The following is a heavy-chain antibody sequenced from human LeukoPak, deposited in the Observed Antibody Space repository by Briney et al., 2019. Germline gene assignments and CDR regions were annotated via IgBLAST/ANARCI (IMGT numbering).Heavy chain of an antibody. J-gene: IGHJ6*03. CDR1: GYTFTGYY. Sequence: ASVKVSCKASGYTFTGYYMHWVRQAPGKGLEWMGGFDPEDGETIYAQKFQGRVTMTEDTSTDTAYMDLSSLRSEDTAVYYCATDLPGHRPHFYYFMDVWGKGTTVTVSS. D-gene: IGHD1-1*01. CDR3: ATDLPGHRPHFYYFMDV. CDR2: FDPEDGET. V-gene: IGHV1-24*01.